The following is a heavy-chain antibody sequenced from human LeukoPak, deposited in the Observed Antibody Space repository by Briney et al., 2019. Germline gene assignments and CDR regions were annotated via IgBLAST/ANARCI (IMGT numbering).Heavy chain of an antibody. CDR1: GGSVSSGDYY. D-gene: IGHD2-15*01. Sequence: SQTLSLTCTVSGGSVSSGDYYWSWIRQPPGKGLEWIGYIDYSGITYYNPSLKSRVTISVDTSKNQFSLKLSSVTAADTAVYYCASGDGGSPSFDYWGQGTLVTVSS. CDR2: IDYSGIT. V-gene: IGHV4-30-4*08. J-gene: IGHJ4*02. CDR3: ASGDGGSPSFDY.